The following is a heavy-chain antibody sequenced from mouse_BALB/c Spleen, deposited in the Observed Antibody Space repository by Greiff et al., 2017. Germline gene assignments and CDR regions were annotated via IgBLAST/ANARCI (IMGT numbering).Heavy chain of an antibody. CDR2: INPSSGYT. J-gene: IGHJ4*01. CDR3: ARSYYGSRFYAMDY. D-gene: IGHD1-1*01. CDR1: GYTFTSYT. Sequence: QVQLKESGAELARPGASVKMSCKASGYTFTSYTMHWVKQRPGQGLEWIGYINPSSGYTNYNQKFKDKATLTADKSSSTAYMQLSSLTSEDSAVYYCARSYYGSRFYAMDYWGQGTSVTVSS. V-gene: IGHV1-4*01.